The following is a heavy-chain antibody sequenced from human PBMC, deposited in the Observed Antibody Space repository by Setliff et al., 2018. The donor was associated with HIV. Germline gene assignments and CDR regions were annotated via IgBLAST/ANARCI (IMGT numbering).Heavy chain of an antibody. CDR1: GGSISSGNYH. Sequence: SETLSLTCTVSGGSISSGNYHWSWIRQPAGKGLEWIGHIYTSGSTDYNPSLKSRVTISLDMTKNQFSLRLSSVTAADTAVYYCARQGDGYNLYHVYYFDYWGQGTLVTVSS. J-gene: IGHJ4*02. CDR2: IYTSGST. V-gene: IGHV4-61*09. D-gene: IGHD5-12*01. CDR3: ARQGDGYNLYHVYYFDY.